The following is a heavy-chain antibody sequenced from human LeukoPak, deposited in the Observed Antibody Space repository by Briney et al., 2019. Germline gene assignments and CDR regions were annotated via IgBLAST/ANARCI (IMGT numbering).Heavy chain of an antibody. CDR3: ARDLLGGYDFEGSS. CDR1: GFTFSSYS. V-gene: IGHV3-21*01. Sequence: PGGSLRLSCAASGFTFSSYSMNWVRQAPGKGLEWVSSISGSSSYIYYADSVKGRFTISRDNAKNSLYLQMNSLRAEDTAVYYCARDLLGGYDFEGSSWGQGTLVTVSS. D-gene: IGHD5-12*01. CDR2: ISGSSSYI. J-gene: IGHJ5*02.